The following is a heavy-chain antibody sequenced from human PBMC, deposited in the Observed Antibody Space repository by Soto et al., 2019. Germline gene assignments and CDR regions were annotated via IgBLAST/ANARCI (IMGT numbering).Heavy chain of an antibody. D-gene: IGHD6-13*01. Sequence: SETLSLTCAVSGGSISSGGSSWSWIPQPPGKGLAWIGYIYHSGSTYYNPSLESRVTISVDRSKNQFSLKLSSVTAADTAGDSGAREKGSSFSFDYWGQGTLVTVSS. CDR1: GGSISSGGSS. CDR3: AREKGSSFSFDY. J-gene: IGHJ4*02. V-gene: IGHV4-30-2*01. CDR2: IYHSGST.